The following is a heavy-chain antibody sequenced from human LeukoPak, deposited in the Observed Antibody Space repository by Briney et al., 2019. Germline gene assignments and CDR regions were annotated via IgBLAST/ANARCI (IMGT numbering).Heavy chain of an antibody. CDR2: INPKSGVT. D-gene: IGHD6-19*01. V-gene: IGHV1-2*02. CDR3: ARRIAVAGSPVYYFDY. CDR1: AYTLSGYY. J-gene: IGHJ4*02. Sequence: ASVKVSCKASAYTLSGYYMHWVRQAPGQGLKWMGWINPKSGVTNYAKKFQGRVTMTWDTSINTTFMELSRLRSDDTAVYYCARRIAVAGSPVYYFDYWGQGTLVTVSS.